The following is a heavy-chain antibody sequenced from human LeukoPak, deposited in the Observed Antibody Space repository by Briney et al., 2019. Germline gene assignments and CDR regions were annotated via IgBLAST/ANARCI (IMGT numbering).Heavy chain of an antibody. CDR2: ISYDGSNK. CDR3: AREAGVYYYYYGMDV. V-gene: IGHV3-30*04. J-gene: IGHJ6*04. CDR1: GFTFSSYA. Sequence: PGRSLRLSCAASGFTFSSYAMHWVRQAPGKGLEWVAVISYDGSNKYYADSVKGRFTISRDNSKNTLYLQMNSLRAEDTAVYYCAREAGVYYYYYGMDVWGKGTTVTVSS.